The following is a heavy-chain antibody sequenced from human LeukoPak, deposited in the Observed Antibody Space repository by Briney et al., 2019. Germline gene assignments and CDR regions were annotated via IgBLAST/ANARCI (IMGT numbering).Heavy chain of an antibody. CDR1: GGSFRNYY. V-gene: IGHV4-34*01. D-gene: IGHD6-6*01. J-gene: IGHJ5*02. CDR3: AVRDGHSTSSGDT. Sequence: PSETLSLTCGFYGGSFRNYYWSCIRQSPGKGLEWIGEISQSGRTNYNPSLKTRLTISVDTAKNLFSLNLTSMTAADTATYYCAVRDGHSTSSGDTWGQGTLVTVSS. CDR2: ISQSGRT.